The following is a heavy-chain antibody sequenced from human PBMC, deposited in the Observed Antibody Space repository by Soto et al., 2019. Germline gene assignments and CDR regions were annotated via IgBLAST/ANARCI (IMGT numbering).Heavy chain of an antibody. CDR1: GGSISSSSYY. Sequence: SETLSLTCTVSGGSISSSSYYWSWIRQHPGKGLEWIGYIYYSGSTYYNPSLKSRVTISVDTSKNQFSLKLSSVTAADTAVYYCARGLDAYCGGDCYSYWFDPWGQGTLVTVSS. J-gene: IGHJ5*02. CDR2: IYYSGST. V-gene: IGHV4-31*03. CDR3: ARGLDAYCGGDCYSYWFDP. D-gene: IGHD2-21*02.